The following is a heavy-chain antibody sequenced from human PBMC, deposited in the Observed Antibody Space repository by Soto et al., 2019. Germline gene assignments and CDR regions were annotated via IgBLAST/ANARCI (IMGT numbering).Heavy chain of an antibody. Sequence: PGGSLRFSCAASGFSCSSYAMNWVRQAPGKGLEWVSSITSSGSTIYYADSVKGRFTISRDNAKNSLYLQMNSLRAEDTAVYYCARDIMTHDAFDIWGQGTMVTV. CDR1: GFSCSSYA. CDR3: ARDIMTHDAFDI. V-gene: IGHV3-48*01. J-gene: IGHJ3*02. D-gene: IGHD1-20*01. CDR2: ITSSGSTI.